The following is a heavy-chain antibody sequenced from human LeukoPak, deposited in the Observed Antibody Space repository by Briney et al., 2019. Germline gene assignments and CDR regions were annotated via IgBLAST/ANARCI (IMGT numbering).Heavy chain of an antibody. Sequence: SVKVSCKASGGTFSSYAISWVRQAPGQGLEWMGGIIPIFGTANYAQKFQGRVTITTDDSTSTAYMELSSLRSEDTAVYYCARDNSGGSSYYFDYWGQGTLVTVSS. J-gene: IGHJ4*02. CDR1: GGTFSSYA. CDR3: ARDNSGGSSYYFDY. CDR2: IIPIFGTA. V-gene: IGHV1-69*05. D-gene: IGHD1-26*01.